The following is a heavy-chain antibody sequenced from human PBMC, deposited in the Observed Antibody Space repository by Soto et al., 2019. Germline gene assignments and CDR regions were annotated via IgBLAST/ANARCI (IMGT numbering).Heavy chain of an antibody. Sequence: EVQLLESGGGLVQPGGSLRLSCAASGFIFPNYAMSWVRQAPGKGLEWVSAISGRGGDTYYVDSVKGRFAISRDNSKSTLYLQMNSLRAEDTVVYYCAKEGFDYWGQGTLVTVSS. V-gene: IGHV3-23*01. CDR1: GFIFPNYA. CDR2: ISGRGGDT. J-gene: IGHJ4*02. CDR3: AKEGFDY.